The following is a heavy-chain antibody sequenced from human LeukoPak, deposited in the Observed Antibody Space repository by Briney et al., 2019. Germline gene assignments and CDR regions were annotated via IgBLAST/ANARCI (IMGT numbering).Heavy chain of an antibody. V-gene: IGHV1-18*01. CDR1: GYTFTSYG. D-gene: IGHD6-13*01. CDR3: ATTKGSSSWPKWAFDI. CDR2: ISAYNGNT. J-gene: IGHJ3*02. Sequence: ASVTVSCKASGYTFTSYGISWVRQAPGQGLEWMGWISAYNGNTNYAQKLQGRVTMTTDTSTSTAYMELRSLRSDDTAVYYCATTKGSSSWPKWAFDIWGQGTMVTVSS.